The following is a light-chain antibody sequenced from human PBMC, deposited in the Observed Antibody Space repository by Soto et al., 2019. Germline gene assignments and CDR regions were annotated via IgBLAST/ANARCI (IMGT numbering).Light chain of an antibody. Sequence: EIVMTQSPATLSVSPGERATLSCRASQSVSSNLAWYQQKPGQAPRLLIYAASTRATGIPARFSGSGSGTEFTLTISSLQSEDFAVYYCHQYNNWPPEDTFGQGTKLEIK. CDR2: AAS. CDR3: HQYNNWPPEDT. J-gene: IGKJ2*01. V-gene: IGKV3-15*01. CDR1: QSVSSN.